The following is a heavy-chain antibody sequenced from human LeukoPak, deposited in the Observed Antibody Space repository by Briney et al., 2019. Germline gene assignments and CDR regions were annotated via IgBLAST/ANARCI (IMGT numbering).Heavy chain of an antibody. Sequence: GGSLRLSCAASGFTFSSYWMTWVRQAPGKGLEWVANIKEDGSEKYYVDSVKGRFTISRDNAKNSLDLQMNSLRAEDTAVYYCTRDRPHRGYYDILTAYGDYWGQGTLVTVSS. CDR2: IKEDGSEK. D-gene: IGHD3-9*01. CDR1: GFTFSSYW. CDR3: TRDRPHRGYYDILTAYGDY. J-gene: IGHJ4*02. V-gene: IGHV3-7*01.